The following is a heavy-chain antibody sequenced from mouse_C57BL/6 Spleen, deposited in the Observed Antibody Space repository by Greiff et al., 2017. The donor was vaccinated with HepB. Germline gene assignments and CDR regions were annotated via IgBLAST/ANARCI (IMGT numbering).Heavy chain of an antibody. CDR3: AKGPEVEYAMDY. Sequence: QVQLKESGAELAKPGASVKLSCKASGYTFTSYWMHWVKQRPGQGLDWIGNINPSSGYTKYNQKFKDKATLTADKSSSTAYMQLSSLTYEDSAVYYCAKGPEVEYAMDYWGQGTSVTVSS. CDR2: INPSSGYT. V-gene: IGHV1-7*01. J-gene: IGHJ4*01. CDR1: GYTFTSYW.